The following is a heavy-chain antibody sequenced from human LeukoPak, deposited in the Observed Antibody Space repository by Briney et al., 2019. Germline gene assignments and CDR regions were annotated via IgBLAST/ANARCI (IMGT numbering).Heavy chain of an antibody. J-gene: IGHJ4*02. Sequence: GGSLRLSCAACGFTFSSYAMSWVRQAPGKGLEWVSAISGSGGSTYYADSVKGRSTISRDNSKNTLYLQMNSLRAEDTAVYYCAKDPSPFWSGYSSALDYWGQGTLVTVSS. V-gene: IGHV3-23*01. CDR3: AKDPSPFWSGYSSALDY. D-gene: IGHD3-3*01. CDR2: ISGSGGST. CDR1: GFTFSSYA.